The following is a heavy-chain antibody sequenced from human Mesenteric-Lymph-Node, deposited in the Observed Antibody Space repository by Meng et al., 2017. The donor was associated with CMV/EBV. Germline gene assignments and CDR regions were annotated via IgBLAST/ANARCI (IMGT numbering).Heavy chain of an antibody. V-gene: IGHV3-74*01. CDR3: AREIGTSSNINWFDP. J-gene: IGHJ5*02. Sequence: GGSLRLSCAASGFTFSGHWIHWVRQAPGRGLVWVSRIDVDGRDTYADFAKGRFTISRDNSKNTLYLQMNSLRAEDTAVYYCAREIGTSSNINWFDPWGQGTLVTVSS. CDR2: IDVDGRDT. D-gene: IGHD2-2*02. CDR1: GFTFSGHW.